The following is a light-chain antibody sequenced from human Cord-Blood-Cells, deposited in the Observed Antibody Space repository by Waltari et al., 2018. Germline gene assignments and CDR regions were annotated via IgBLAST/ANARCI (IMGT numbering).Light chain of an antibody. Sequence: DIVLTQSPGTLSLSPGERATLSCRASQSVSISYLARYHQKPRQAPRLLIYGASSRAPSSPDRFIGSGSGTDFTLTISRREPEDVSVYYCCQYGSSPRTFGQGTKVEIK. V-gene: IGKV3-20*01. CDR2: GAS. J-gene: IGKJ1*01. CDR3: CQYGSSPRT. CDR1: QSVSISY.